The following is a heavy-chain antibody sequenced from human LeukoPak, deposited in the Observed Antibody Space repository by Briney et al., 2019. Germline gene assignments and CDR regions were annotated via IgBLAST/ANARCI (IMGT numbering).Heavy chain of an antibody. Sequence: ASVKVSCKTSGYTFTGQYMHWVRQAPGQGLEWMGFINPNTGGTNSAQSFQGRVTMTMDTSISTAYMELSRLRSDDTAVYYCARGVVDRFEYWGQGTLVSVSS. J-gene: IGHJ4*02. V-gene: IGHV1-2*02. CDR2: INPNTGGT. CDR3: ARGVVDRFEY. CDR1: GYTFTGQY. D-gene: IGHD2-15*01.